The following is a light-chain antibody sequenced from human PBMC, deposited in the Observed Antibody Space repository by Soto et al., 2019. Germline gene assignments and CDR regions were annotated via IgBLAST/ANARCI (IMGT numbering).Light chain of an antibody. Sequence: QSALTQPAFVSGSPGQSITISCTGTSSDVGGYSYVSWYQQHPGDAPKLMIYHVTNRPSGVSDRFSGSKSGNTASLTISGLQAEDEADYYCSSYTICTAYIFGTGPSSPS. V-gene: IGLV2-14*03. CDR1: SSDVGGYSY. CDR3: SSYTICTAYI. J-gene: IGLJ1*01. CDR2: HVT.